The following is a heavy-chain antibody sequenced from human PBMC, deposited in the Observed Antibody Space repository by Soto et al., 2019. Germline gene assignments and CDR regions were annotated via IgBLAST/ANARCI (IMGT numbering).Heavy chain of an antibody. V-gene: IGHV3-23*01. CDR2: VTSSGGTT. CDR3: VKGNEACSRPSCYVGHFDY. Sequence: GGSLRLSCATSGFTFSSYAMSWVRQAPGKGLEWVSTVTSSGGTTYSADSVKGRFTISRDNSKNTLHLQMNTLRAGDTAVYYCVKGNEACSRPSCYVGHFDYWGQGALVTVSS. J-gene: IGHJ4*02. CDR1: GFTFSSYA. D-gene: IGHD2-2*01.